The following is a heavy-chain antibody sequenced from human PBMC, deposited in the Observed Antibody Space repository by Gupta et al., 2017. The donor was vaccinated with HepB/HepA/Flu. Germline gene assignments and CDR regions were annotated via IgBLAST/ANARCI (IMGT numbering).Heavy chain of an antibody. CDR1: GCSISSYY. D-gene: IGHD5-24*01. V-gene: IGHV4-59*08. J-gene: IGHJ4*02. CDR2: IYYSGST. CDR3: ARQPWGDGYNSYYFDY. Sequence: QVQLQESGPGLVKPSETLSLTCTVAGCSISSYYWSWIRQPPGKGLDGIGYIYYSGSTNYNPPLKSRVTISVDTPKNQFSLKLSSVTAVDTAVYYCARQPWGDGYNSYYFDYWGQGTLVTVSS.